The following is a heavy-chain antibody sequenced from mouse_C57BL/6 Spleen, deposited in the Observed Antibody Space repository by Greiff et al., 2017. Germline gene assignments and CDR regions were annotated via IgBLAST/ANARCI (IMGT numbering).Heavy chain of an antibody. Sequence: EVMLVESGEGLVKPGGSLKLSCAASGFTFSSYAMSWVRQTPEKRLEWVAYISSGGDYIYYADTVKGRFTISRDNARNTLYLQMSSLKSEDTAMYYCTRDTSYDWYFDVWGTGTTVTVSS. V-gene: IGHV5-9-1*02. CDR3: TRDTSYDWYFDV. CDR2: ISSGGDYI. CDR1: GFTFSSYA. D-gene: IGHD1-1*01. J-gene: IGHJ1*03.